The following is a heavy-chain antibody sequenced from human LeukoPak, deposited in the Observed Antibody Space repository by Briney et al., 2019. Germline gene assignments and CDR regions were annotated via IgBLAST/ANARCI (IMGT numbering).Heavy chain of an antibody. CDR1: GFTFSSYA. V-gene: IGHV3-23*01. CDR3: ANHGDCSSTSCSYDY. CDR2: ISGSGGST. Sequence: SGGSLRLSCAASGFTFSSYAMSWVRQAPGKGLEWVSAISGSGGSTYYADSVKGRFTISRDNSKNTLYLQMNSLRAEDTAVYYCANHGDCSSTSCSYDYWGQGTLVTVSS. D-gene: IGHD2-2*01. J-gene: IGHJ4*02.